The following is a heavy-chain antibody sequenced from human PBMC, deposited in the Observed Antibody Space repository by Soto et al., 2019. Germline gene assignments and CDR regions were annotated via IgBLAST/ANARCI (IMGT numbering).Heavy chain of an antibody. CDR3: ARHVVVVAATPNYYYGMDV. J-gene: IGHJ6*02. V-gene: IGHV4-34*01. CDR2: INHSGST. D-gene: IGHD2-15*01. Sequence: SETLSLTCAVYGGSFSGYYWSWIRQPPGKGLEWIGEINHSGSTNYNPSLKSRVTISVDTSKNQFSLKLSSVTAADTAVYYCARHVVVVAATPNYYYGMDVWGQGTTVTVS. CDR1: GGSFSGYY.